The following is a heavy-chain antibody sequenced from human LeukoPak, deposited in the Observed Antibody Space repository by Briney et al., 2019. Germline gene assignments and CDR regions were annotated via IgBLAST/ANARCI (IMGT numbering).Heavy chain of an antibody. CDR1: GFTFSSYA. CDR2: TSGGGDST. CDR3: AKDHERWLQFSFDY. V-gene: IGHV3-23*01. D-gene: IGHD5-24*01. Sequence: GGSLRLSCAASGFTFSSYAMSWVRQAPGKGLEWVSGTSGGGDSTYYADSVRGRFTISRDNSKNTLYLQMNSLRVQDTAVYYCAKDHERWLQFSFDYWGQGTLVTVSS. J-gene: IGHJ4*02.